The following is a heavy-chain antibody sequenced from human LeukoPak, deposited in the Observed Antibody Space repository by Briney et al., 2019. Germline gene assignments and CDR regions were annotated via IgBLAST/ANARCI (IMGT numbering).Heavy chain of an antibody. CDR3: ARPSTNPFYSGYDLGR. J-gene: IGHJ4*02. D-gene: IGHD5-12*01. CDR2: INSDGSST. V-gene: IGHV3-74*01. CDR1: GFTFSSYW. Sequence: GGSLRLSCAASGFTFSSYWMHWVRQAPGKGLVWVSRINSDGSSTSYADSVKGRFTISRDNAKNTLYLQMNSLRAEDTAVYYCARPSTNPFYSGYDLGRWGQGTLVTASS.